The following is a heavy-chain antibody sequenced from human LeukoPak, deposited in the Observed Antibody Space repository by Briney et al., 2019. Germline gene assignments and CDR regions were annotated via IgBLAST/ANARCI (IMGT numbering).Heavy chain of an antibody. CDR2: ISAYNGNT. V-gene: IGHV1-18*01. CDR1: GYTFTSYG. J-gene: IGHJ4*02. CDR3: ARGSGLHSSSWPRGNY. Sequence: GASVKVSCKASGYTFTSYGISWVRQAPGQGLEWMGWISAYNGNTNYAQKLQGRVTMTTDTSTSTAYMELGSLRSDDTAVYYCARGSGLHSSSWPRGNYWGQGTLVTVSS. D-gene: IGHD6-13*01.